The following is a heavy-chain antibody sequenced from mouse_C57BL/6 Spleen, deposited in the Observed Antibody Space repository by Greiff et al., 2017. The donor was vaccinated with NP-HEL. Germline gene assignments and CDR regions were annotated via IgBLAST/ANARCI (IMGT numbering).Heavy chain of an antibody. Sequence: QVQLKQSGAELMKPGASVKLSCKATGYTFTGYWIEWVKQRPGHGLEWIGEILPGSGSTNYTEKFKGKATFTADTSSNTAYMQLSSLTTEDSAIYYCARVRYYGSRRGYFDVWGTGTTVTVSS. V-gene: IGHV1-9*01. J-gene: IGHJ1*03. CDR3: ARVRYYGSRRGYFDV. CDR1: GYTFTGYW. CDR2: ILPGSGST. D-gene: IGHD1-1*01.